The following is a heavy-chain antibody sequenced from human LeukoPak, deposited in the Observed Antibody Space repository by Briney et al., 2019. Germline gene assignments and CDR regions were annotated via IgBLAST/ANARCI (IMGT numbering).Heavy chain of an antibody. J-gene: IGHJ4*02. Sequence: KPGGSLRLSCAASGFTFSSYSMNWVRQAPGKGLEWVSSISSSSSYIYYADSVKGRFTISRDNAKNSLYLQMNSLRAEDTAVYYCARAQPLTIRSLDYWGQGTLVTVSS. CDR1: GFTFSSYS. V-gene: IGHV3-21*01. CDR2: ISSSSSYI. D-gene: IGHD3-3*01. CDR3: ARAQPLTIRSLDY.